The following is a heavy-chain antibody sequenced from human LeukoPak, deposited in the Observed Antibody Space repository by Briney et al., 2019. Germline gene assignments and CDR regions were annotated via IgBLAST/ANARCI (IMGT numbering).Heavy chain of an antibody. V-gene: IGHV1-69*13. CDR3: ARDRYYYGSGSYYNSHWFDP. CDR1: GGTFSSYA. Sequence: SVKVSCKASGGTFSSYAISWVRQAPGQGLEWMGGIIPIFGTANYAQKFQGRVTITADESTSTAYMELSSLRSEDTAVYYCARDRYYYGSGSYYNSHWFDPWGQGTLVTVSS. J-gene: IGHJ5*02. D-gene: IGHD3-10*01. CDR2: IIPIFGTA.